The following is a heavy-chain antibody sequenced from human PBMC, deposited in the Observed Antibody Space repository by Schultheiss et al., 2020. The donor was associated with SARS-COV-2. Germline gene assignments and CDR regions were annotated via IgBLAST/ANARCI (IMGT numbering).Heavy chain of an antibody. CDR3: ARGPDSGSYYAWFAT. D-gene: IGHD1-26*01. Sequence: SETLSLTCTVSGGSISAYFWSWIRQPPGKGLEWIGYIYYSGSTYYNPSLKSRVTISVDTSKNQFSLKLSSVTAADTAVYYCARGPDSGSYYAWFATWGQGTLVTVSS. CDR1: GGSISAYF. V-gene: IGHV4-59*12. CDR2: IYYSGST. J-gene: IGHJ5*02.